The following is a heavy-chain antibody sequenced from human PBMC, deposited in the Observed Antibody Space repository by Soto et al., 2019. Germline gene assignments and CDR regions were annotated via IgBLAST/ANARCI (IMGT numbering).Heavy chain of an antibody. CDR3: ASRPAYNVVPVYDY. V-gene: IGHV3-23*01. J-gene: IGHJ4*02. D-gene: IGHD1-1*01. CDR2: ISGGGDTT. Sequence: GGSLRLSCAASGITFSNYAMSWVRQAPGKGLEWVSTISGGGDTTYYADSVKGRFTISRDNSKNTLFLQMNSLRAEDTALYYCASRPAYNVVPVYDYWGQGTLVTVSS. CDR1: GITFSNYA.